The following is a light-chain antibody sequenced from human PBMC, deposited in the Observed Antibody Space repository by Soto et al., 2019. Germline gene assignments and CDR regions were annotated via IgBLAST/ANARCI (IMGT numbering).Light chain of an antibody. CDR3: QQYNSYP. CDR2: DAS. Sequence: DIQMTQSPSTLSASVGDRVTITCRASQSISSWLAWYQQKPGKAPKLLIYDASSLESGVPSRFSGSGSGTEFTLSISSLQPDDFATYYCQQYNSYPFGGGTKVDIK. V-gene: IGKV1-5*01. CDR1: QSISSW. J-gene: IGKJ4*01.